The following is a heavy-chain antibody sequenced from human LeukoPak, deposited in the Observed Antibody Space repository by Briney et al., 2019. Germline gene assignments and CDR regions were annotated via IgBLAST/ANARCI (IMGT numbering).Heavy chain of an antibody. J-gene: IGHJ3*02. CDR3: ATLWFGEYGDGFDI. Sequence: GASVKVSCKASGYTFTDYYMHWVRQAPGQGLEWMGWINPNTGGTNYAQKFQGRVTMIRATSISTAYMELRRLRPDDTAVYYCATLWFGEYGDGFDIWGQGTMVTVSS. D-gene: IGHD3-10*01. CDR2: INPNTGGT. V-gene: IGHV1-2*02. CDR1: GYTFTDYY.